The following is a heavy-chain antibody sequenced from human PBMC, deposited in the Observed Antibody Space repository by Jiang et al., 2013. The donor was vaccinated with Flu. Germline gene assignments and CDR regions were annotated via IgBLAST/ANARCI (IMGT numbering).Heavy chain of an antibody. CDR1: GGTFSSYA. J-gene: IGHJ4*02. D-gene: IGHD3-10*01. V-gene: IGHV1-69*06. CDR3: ARAGYYGSGSYYSRFDY. CDR2: IIPIFGTA. Sequence: GAEVKKPGSSVKVSCKASGGTFSSYAISWVRQAPGQGLEWMGGIIPIFGTANYAQKFQGRVTITADKSTSTAYMELSSLRSEDTAVYYCARAGYYGSGSYYSRFDYWGQGTLVTVSS.